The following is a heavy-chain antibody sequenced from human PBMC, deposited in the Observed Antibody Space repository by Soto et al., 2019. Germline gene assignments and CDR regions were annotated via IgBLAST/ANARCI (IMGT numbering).Heavy chain of an antibody. J-gene: IGHJ4*02. CDR3: AKGEDYYYDSSGYSSYFDY. D-gene: IGHD3-22*01. V-gene: IGHV3-30*18. Sequence: LRLSCAASGFTFSSYGMHWVRQAPGKGLEWVAVISYDGSNKYYADSVKGRFTISRDNSKNTLYLQMNSLRAEDTAVYYCAKGEDYYYDSSGYSSYFDYWGQGTLVTVSS. CDR2: ISYDGSNK. CDR1: GFTFSSYG.